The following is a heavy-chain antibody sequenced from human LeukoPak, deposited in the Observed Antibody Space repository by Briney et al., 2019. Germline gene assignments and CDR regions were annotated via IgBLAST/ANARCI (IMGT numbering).Heavy chain of an antibody. J-gene: IGHJ3*01. V-gene: IGHV3-21*01. CDR1: GFTFSSYS. CDR2: VSSSSNYI. Sequence: PGGSLRLSCAASGFTFSSYSMNWVRQAPGKGLEWVSSVSSSSNYIYYADSVKGRFTVSRDNAKSSLSLQMNSLTAEDTAVCFCARDGYNSANGIDVWGQGTMVTVSS. D-gene: IGHD1-1*01. CDR3: ARDGYNSANGIDV.